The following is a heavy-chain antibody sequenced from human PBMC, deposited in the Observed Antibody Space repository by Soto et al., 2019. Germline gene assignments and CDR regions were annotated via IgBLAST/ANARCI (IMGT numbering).Heavy chain of an antibody. CDR3: ARGAKFAYDTSGYSVY. CDR1: GYTFSAYY. CDR2: INPKSGGT. J-gene: IGHJ4*02. Sequence: ASVKVSCKTSGYTFSAYYMHWVRQAPGQGLEWMGWINPKSGGTLYAQKFQGRVTMTRDTSISTAYMELSRLRSDDTAVYYCARGAKFAYDTSGYSVYWGQGTLVTVSS. D-gene: IGHD3-22*01. V-gene: IGHV1-2*02.